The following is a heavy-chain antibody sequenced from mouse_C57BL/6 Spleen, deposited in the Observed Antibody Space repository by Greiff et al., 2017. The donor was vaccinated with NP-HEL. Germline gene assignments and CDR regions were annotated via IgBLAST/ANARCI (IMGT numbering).Heavy chain of an antibody. V-gene: IGHV1-64*01. CDR2: IHPNSGST. D-gene: IGHD1-1*01. CDR3: ARDITTVVATGFDY. CDR1: GYTFTSYW. J-gene: IGHJ2*01. Sequence: VQLQQPGAELVKPGASVKLSCKASGYTFTSYWMHWVKQRPGQGLEWIGMIHPNSGSTNYNEKFKSKATLTVDKSSSTAYMQLSSLTSEDSAVYYCARDITTVVATGFDYWGQGTTLTVSS.